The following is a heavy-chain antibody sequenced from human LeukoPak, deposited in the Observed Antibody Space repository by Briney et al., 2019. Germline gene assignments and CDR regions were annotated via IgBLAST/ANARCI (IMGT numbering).Heavy chain of an antibody. CDR2: IIPILGIA. J-gene: IGHJ4*02. CDR3: ARGTAKMAPSDY. V-gene: IGHV1-69*04. Sequence: ASVKVSCKASGGTFSSYAISWVRQAPGQGLEWMGRIIPILGIANYAQKFQGRVTITADKSTSTAYMELSSLRSEDTAVYYCARGTAKMAPSDYWGQGTLVTVSS. D-gene: IGHD5-24*01. CDR1: GGTFSSYA.